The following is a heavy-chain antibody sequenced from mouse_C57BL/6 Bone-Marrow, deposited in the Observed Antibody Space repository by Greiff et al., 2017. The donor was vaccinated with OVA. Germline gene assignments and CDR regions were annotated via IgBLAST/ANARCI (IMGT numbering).Heavy chain of an antibody. D-gene: IGHD2-1*01. V-gene: IGHV1-18*01. CDR3: AREGNDWYFDV. Sequence: VQLQQSGPELVKPGASVKIPCKASGYTFTDYNMDWVKQSHGKSLEWIGDINPNNGGTIYNQKFKGKATLTVDKSSSTAYMELRSLTSEDTAVYYCAREGNDWYFDVWGTGTTVTVSS. CDR2: INPNNGGT. CDR1: GYTFTDYN. J-gene: IGHJ1*03.